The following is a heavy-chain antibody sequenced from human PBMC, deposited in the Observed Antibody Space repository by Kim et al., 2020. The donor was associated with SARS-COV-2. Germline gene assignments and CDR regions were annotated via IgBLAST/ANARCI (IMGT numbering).Heavy chain of an antibody. Sequence: GESLKISCKGSGYSFTSYWISWVRQMPGKGLEWMGRIDPSDSYTNYSPSFQGHVTISADKSISTAYLQWSSLKASDTTMYYCARGLLYSSSWYGGVDYWGQGTLVTVSS. V-gene: IGHV5-10-1*01. CDR1: GYSFTSYW. J-gene: IGHJ4*02. CDR3: ARGLLYSSSWYGGVDY. D-gene: IGHD6-13*01. CDR2: IDPSDSYT.